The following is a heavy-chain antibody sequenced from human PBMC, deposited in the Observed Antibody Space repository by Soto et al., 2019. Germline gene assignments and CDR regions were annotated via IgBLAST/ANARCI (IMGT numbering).Heavy chain of an antibody. Sequence: SETLSLTCTVSGGSISSGGYYWSWIRQHPGKGLEWIGYIYYSGSTYYNPSLKSRVTISVDTSKNQFSLKLSSVTAADTAVYYCAAGYCTNGVCYKGGVGDDYWGQGTLVTVSS. CDR3: AAGYCTNGVCYKGGVGDDY. CDR1: GGSISSGGYY. V-gene: IGHV4-31*03. J-gene: IGHJ4*02. D-gene: IGHD2-8*01. CDR2: IYYSGST.